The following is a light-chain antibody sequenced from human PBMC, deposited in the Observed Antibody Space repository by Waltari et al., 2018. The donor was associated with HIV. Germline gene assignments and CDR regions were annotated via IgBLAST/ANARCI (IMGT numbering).Light chain of an antibody. Sequence: QSALTQPASVSGSPGQSITISCTGTSSNVGSDDLVSWSQQHPGEAPKRISYEVTKRPSGVSNRFSGSKSGNTASLTISGLQAEDEADYYCCSCPRSGIRYVFGTGTKVTVL. J-gene: IGLJ1*01. V-gene: IGLV2-23*02. CDR3: CSCPRSGIRYV. CDR1: SSNVGSDDL. CDR2: EVT.